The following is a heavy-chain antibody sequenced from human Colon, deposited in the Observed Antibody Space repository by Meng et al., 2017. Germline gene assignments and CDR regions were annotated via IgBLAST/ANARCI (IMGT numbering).Heavy chain of an antibody. CDR3: TTWYGEY. Sequence: QVQLQQSGPGLVKPSQTLPLTCGISGDSVSSNRALWHWVRQSPSRGLEWLGQTYYRSEWQNHYGVSVKSRITITADTSRNQFSLNLNSVTPEDTAVYYCTTWYGEYWGQGTLVTVSS. CDR1: GDSVSSNRAL. V-gene: IGHV6-1*01. CDR2: TYYRSEWQN. J-gene: IGHJ4*02. D-gene: IGHD3-10*01.